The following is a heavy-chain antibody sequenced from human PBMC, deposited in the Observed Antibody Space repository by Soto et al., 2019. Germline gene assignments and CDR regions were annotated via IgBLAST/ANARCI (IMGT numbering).Heavy chain of an antibody. CDR3: ARCSGWYGQCYFDC. CDR2: IYSDGRS. V-gene: IGHV3-53*02. D-gene: IGHD6-13*01. Sequence: DVQLVETGGGLIQPGGSLRLSCAATGFIHSASYMSWVRQAPGKGLEWASVIYSDGRSYYADSVKGCFTISRDNCKNTLYLQMNSLHVEDTAVYYCARCSGWYGQCYFDCWGQGTLVTVSS. CDR1: GFIHSASY. J-gene: IGHJ4*02.